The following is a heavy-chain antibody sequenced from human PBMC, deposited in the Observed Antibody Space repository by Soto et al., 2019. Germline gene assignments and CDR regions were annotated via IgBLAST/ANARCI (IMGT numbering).Heavy chain of an antibody. CDR1: GGSISSYY. CDR2: IYYSGST. Sequence: SETLSLTCTVSGGSISSYYWSWIRQPPGKGLEWIGYIYYSGSTNYNPSLKSRVTISVDTSKNQFSLKLSSVTAADTALYYCARVSGADGLDSGFYYYGMDVCGQXTTVTVSS. D-gene: IGHD6-19*01. J-gene: IGHJ6*02. CDR3: ARVSGADGLDSGFYYYGMDV. V-gene: IGHV4-59*01.